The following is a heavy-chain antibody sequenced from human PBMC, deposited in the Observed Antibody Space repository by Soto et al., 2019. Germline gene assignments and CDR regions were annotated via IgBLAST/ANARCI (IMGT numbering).Heavy chain of an antibody. J-gene: IGHJ6*04. CDR1: GGSFSGYY. CDR3: ARGDFWSGYPYYYYGMDV. D-gene: IGHD3-3*01. CDR2: INHSGST. Sequence: QVQLQQWGAGLLKPSETLSLTCAVYGGSFSGYYWSWIRQPPGKGLEWIGEINHSGSTNYNPSLKSRVTITVDTAKNPFSLKLSSVAAADTAVYYCARGDFWSGYPYYYYGMDVWGEGTTVTVSS. V-gene: IGHV4-34*01.